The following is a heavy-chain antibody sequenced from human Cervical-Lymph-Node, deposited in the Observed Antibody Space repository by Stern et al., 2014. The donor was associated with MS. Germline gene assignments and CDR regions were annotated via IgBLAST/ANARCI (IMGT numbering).Heavy chain of an antibody. Sequence: EVQLEESGGGLVHPGGSLRLSCVASGFTFSNYCIHRVRKAPGKGLVGGLSINSDGSTITYADSSSGRFTNSREKAKNTLDLQMNSLRDEDTAVYYCATASSGWWKWGQGTLVTVSS. CDR2: INSDGSTI. D-gene: IGHD6-19*01. V-gene: IGHV3-74*01. J-gene: IGHJ4*02. CDR3: ATASSGWWK. CDR1: GFTFSNYC.